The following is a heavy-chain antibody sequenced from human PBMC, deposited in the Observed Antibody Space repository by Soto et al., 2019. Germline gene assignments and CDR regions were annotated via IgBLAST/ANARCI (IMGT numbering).Heavy chain of an antibody. V-gene: IGHV4-39*07. D-gene: IGHD6-13*01. CDR2: IYYSGST. CDR1: GGSISSSSYY. J-gene: IGHJ6*02. CDR3: ARVAGAAVFYYYYGMDV. Sequence: ETLSLTCTVSGGSISSSSYYWGWIRQPPGKGQEWIGSIYYSGSTNYNPSLKSRVTISVDTSKNQFSLKLSSVTAADTAVYYCARVAGAAVFYYYYGMDVWGQGTTVTVSS.